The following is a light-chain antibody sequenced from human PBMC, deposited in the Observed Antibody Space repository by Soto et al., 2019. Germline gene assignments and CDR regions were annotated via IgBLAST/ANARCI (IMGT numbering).Light chain of an antibody. CDR1: QSVSSS. V-gene: IGKV3-15*01. J-gene: IGKJ1*01. Sequence: EIVVTQSPATLSVSPGERVTLSCRASQSVSSSLAWYQQRPGQAPRLLIYDTSTRAAGISAMFSGSGSVTEFTLTISSLQSEDFAVYYCQQYIAWPPGTFGQGTAVEIK. CDR3: QQYIAWPPGT. CDR2: DTS.